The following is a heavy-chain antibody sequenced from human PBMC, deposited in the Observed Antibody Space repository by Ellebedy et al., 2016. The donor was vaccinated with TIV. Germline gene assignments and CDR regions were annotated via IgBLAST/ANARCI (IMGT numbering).Heavy chain of an antibody. CDR3: ASYITQRGYYGSGSYYMRSAADYFQH. V-gene: IGHV3-23*01. Sequence: GESLKISCAASGFTFSSYAMSWVRQAPGKGLEWVSAISGSGGSTYYADSVKGRFTISRDNSKNTLYLQMNSLRDEDTAVYYCASYITQRGYYGSGSYYMRSAADYFQHWGQGTLVTVSS. CDR1: GFTFSSYA. CDR2: ISGSGGST. D-gene: IGHD3-10*01. J-gene: IGHJ1*01.